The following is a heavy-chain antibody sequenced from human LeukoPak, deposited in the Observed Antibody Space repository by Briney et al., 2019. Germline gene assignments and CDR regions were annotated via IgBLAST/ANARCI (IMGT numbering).Heavy chain of an antibody. V-gene: IGHV3-21*01. J-gene: IGHJ6*03. CDR1: GFTFSSYS. CDR3: AKDPSATYYYYMDV. Sequence: GGSLRLSCAASGFTFSSYSMNWVRQAPGKGLEWVSSISSSSSYIYYADSVKGRFTISRDNAKNSLYLQMNSLRAEDTAVYYCAKDPSATYYYYMDVWGKGTTVTVSS. CDR2: ISSSSSYI.